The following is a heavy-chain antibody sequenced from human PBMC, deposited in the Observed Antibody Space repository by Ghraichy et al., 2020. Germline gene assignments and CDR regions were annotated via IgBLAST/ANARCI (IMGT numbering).Heavy chain of an antibody. CDR3: ASQGFYYDSTREYYFDY. D-gene: IGHD3-22*01. J-gene: IGHJ4*02. V-gene: IGHV3-48*02. CDR1: GFSFSNSN. CDR2: ISSSGSTI. Sequence: GGSLRLSCAASGFSFSNSNMHWVRQSPGKGLEWISYISSSGSTILYAHSVKGRFTISRDNAKKSLYLQMNYLGDEDTAVYYCASQGFYYDSTREYYFDYWGQGNLVTVSS.